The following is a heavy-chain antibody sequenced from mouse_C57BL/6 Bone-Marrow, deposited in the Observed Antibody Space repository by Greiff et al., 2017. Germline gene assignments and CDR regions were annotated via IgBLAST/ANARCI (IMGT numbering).Heavy chain of an antibody. J-gene: IGHJ4*01. CDR2: IHPNGGST. V-gene: IGHV1-64*01. CDR3: ARRLRRTPYYYARDY. CDR1: GYTFTSYW. Sequence: QVQLQQPGAELVKPGASVKLSCKASGYTFTSYWMHWVKQRPGQGLEWIGMIHPNGGSTNYNEKFKSKATLTVDKSSSTAYMQLSSLTSEDSAVYYCARRLRRTPYYYARDYWGQGTSVTVSS. D-gene: IGHD2-2*01.